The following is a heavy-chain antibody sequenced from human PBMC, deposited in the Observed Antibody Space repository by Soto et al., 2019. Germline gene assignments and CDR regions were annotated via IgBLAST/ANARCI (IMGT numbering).Heavy chain of an antibody. Sequence: EVQLVESGGGLVQPGSSLRLSCAASGFTFDDYAMHWVRQAPGKGLEWVSGISWNSGSIGYADSVKGRFTISRDNAKNSLYLQMNSLRAEDTALYYCARDMDAVAGPFDYWGQGTLVTVSS. D-gene: IGHD6-19*01. J-gene: IGHJ4*02. CDR1: GFTFDDYA. V-gene: IGHV3-9*01. CDR2: ISWNSGSI. CDR3: ARDMDAVAGPFDY.